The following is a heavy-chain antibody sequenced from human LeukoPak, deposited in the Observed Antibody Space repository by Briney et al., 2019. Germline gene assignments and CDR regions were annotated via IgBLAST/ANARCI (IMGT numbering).Heavy chain of an antibody. CDR3: ARHSKYYYDSSGSYVGYFQH. D-gene: IGHD3-22*01. V-gene: IGHV4-39*01. Sequence: SETLSLTCTVSGVSISSTSYCWGWIRQPPGKGLEWIGSIYYSGSTNYNPSLKSPVTISVDTSKNQFSLKLSSVTAADTAVYYCARHSKYYYDSSGSYVGYFQHWGQGTLVTVSS. CDR1: GVSISSTSYC. J-gene: IGHJ1*01. CDR2: IYYSGST.